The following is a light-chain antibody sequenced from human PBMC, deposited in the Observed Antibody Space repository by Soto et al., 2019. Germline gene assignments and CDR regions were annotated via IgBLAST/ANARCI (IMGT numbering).Light chain of an antibody. CDR3: QQRYNWPLT. J-gene: IGKJ1*01. CDR1: QSVSSY. V-gene: IGKV3-11*01. Sequence: EIVLTQSPATLSLSPGERATLSCRASQSVSSYLAWYQQKFGQAPRRLIYDASNRATGIPARFSGSGSATDFTLTISSLEPEDFAIYYCQQRYNWPLTFGQGTKVEIK. CDR2: DAS.